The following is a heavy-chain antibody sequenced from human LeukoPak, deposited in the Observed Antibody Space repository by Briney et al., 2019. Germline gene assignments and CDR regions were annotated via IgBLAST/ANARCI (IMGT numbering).Heavy chain of an antibody. Sequence: SETLSLTCTVSGYSISSGYYWGWIRQPPGKGLEWIGNIYHSGSTYYNPSLKSRVIISVDTSKNQFSLKLSSVTAADTAVYYCAKDGTRPYYGSGSYYNYFENWGQGTLVTVSS. CDR1: GYSISSGYY. CDR2: IYHSGST. J-gene: IGHJ4*02. CDR3: AKDGTRPYYGSGSYYNYFEN. D-gene: IGHD3-10*01. V-gene: IGHV4-38-2*02.